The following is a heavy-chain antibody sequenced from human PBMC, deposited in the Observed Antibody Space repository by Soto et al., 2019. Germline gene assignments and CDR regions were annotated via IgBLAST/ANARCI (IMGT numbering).Heavy chain of an antibody. CDR1: GYTFTSYG. V-gene: IGHV1-18*01. J-gene: IGHJ6*02. CDR2: ISAYNGNT. CDR3: ARFGGVVAVAAITAGVHYGMDV. Sequence: ASVKVSCKASGYTFTSYGISWVRQAPGQGLEWMGWISAYNGNTNYAQKLQGRVTMTTDTSTSTAYMELRSLRSDDTAVYYCARFGGVVAVAAITAGVHYGMDVWGQGTTVTVYS. D-gene: IGHD2-15*01.